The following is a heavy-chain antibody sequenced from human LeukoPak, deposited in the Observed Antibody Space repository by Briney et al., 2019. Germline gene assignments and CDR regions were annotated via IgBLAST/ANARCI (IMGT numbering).Heavy chain of an antibody. V-gene: IGHV4-34*01. CDR3: ARVSYYDFWSGYYYRRWFDP. D-gene: IGHD3-3*01. CDR2: INHSGST. Sequence: SETLSLTCAVYGGSFSGYYWSWIRQPPGKGLEWIGEINHSGSTNYNPSLKSRVTISVDTSKNQFSLKLSSVTAADTAVYYCARVSYYDFWSGYYYRRWFDPWGQGTLVTVSS. J-gene: IGHJ5*02. CDR1: GGSFSGYY.